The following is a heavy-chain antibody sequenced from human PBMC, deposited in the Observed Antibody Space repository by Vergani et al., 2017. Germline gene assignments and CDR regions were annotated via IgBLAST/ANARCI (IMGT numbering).Heavy chain of an antibody. Sequence: VQLVESGGGLVKPGGSLRLSCAASGFTFSDYYMSWIRQAPGKGLEWVANIKQDGSEKYYVDSVKGRFTISRDNAKNSLYLQMNSLRAEDTAVYYCARAGDFWSGYYGDYWGQGTLVTVSS. CDR1: GFTFSDYY. CDR2: IKQDGSEK. CDR3: ARAGDFWSGYYGDY. V-gene: IGHV3-7*03. D-gene: IGHD3-3*01. J-gene: IGHJ4*02.